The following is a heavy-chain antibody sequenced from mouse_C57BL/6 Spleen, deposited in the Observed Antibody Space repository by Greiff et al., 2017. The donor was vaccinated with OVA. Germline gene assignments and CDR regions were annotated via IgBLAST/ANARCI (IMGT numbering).Heavy chain of an antibody. CDR2: IYPSDSDT. V-gene: IGHV1-61*01. J-gene: IGHJ1*03. CDR3: ARDWAEYFDV. CDR1: GYTFTSYW. D-gene: IGHD4-1*01. Sequence: QVHVQQSGAELVRPGSSVKLSCKASGYTFTSYWMDWVKQRPGQGLEWIGNIYPSDSDTHYNQKFKDKATVTVDKSSSTAYMQLSSLTSEDSAVYYCARDWAEYFDVWGTGTTVTVSS.